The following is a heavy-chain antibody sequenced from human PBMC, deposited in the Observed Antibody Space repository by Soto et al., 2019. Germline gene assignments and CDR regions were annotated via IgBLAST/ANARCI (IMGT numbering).Heavy chain of an antibody. J-gene: IGHJ3*02. V-gene: IGHV1-58*02. CDR1: GFTFTSSA. CDR2: IVVGSGNT. Sequence: ASVKVSCKASGFTFTSSAMQWVRQARGQRLEWIGWIVVGSGNTNYAQKFQGRVTITADESTSTAYMELSSLRSEDTAVYYCARGKLGGDFDIWGQGTMVTVS. CDR3: ARGKLGGDFDI. D-gene: IGHD3-10*01.